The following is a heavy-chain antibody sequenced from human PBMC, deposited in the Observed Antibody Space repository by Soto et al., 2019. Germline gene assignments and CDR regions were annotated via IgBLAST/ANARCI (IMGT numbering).Heavy chain of an antibody. V-gene: IGHV3-23*01. CDR2: ITDNGGDS. D-gene: IGHD3-10*01. CDR1: GITFGGRA. J-gene: IGHJ4*02. Sequence: GGSLRLSCVASGITFGGRAMSLVRTAPGEGRGWVSTITDNGGDSKYADSVRGRFTISRDNSKKILYLQMSNLRAEDSAVYYCVRGSQDSYPGSRIFDFWGRGTLVTVSS. CDR3: VRGSQDSYPGSRIFDF.